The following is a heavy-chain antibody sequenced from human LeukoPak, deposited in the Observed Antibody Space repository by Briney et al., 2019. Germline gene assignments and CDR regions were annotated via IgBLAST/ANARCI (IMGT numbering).Heavy chain of an antibody. Sequence: PGRSLRLSCAASGFTFSSYAMHWVRQAPGKGLEWVAVISYDGSNKYYADSVKCRFTISRDNSKNTLYLQMNSLRAEDTAVYYCAKDLSGYDTYGFDYWGQGTLVTVSS. CDR2: ISYDGSNK. CDR1: GFTFSSYA. D-gene: IGHD5-12*01. V-gene: IGHV3-30*04. CDR3: AKDLSGYDTYGFDY. J-gene: IGHJ4*02.